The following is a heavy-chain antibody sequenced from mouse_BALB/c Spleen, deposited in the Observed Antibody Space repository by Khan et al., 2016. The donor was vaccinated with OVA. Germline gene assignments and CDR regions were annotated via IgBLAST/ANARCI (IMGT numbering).Heavy chain of an antibody. Sequence: VQLKESGPGLVAPSQSLSITCTISGFSLTNYGVHWVRQPPGKGLEWLVVIWSDGSTTYNSALNSRLTISTANSKSQAFLKMNSLQTDDTAMYFCARQPYYHYNIMDYWGQGTSVTVSA. CDR2: IWSDGST. CDR3: ARQPYYHYNIMDY. J-gene: IGHJ4*01. CDR1: GFSLTNYG. V-gene: IGHV2-6-1*01. D-gene: IGHD2-10*01.